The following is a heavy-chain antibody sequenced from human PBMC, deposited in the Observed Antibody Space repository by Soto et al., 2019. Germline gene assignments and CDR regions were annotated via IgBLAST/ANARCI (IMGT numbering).Heavy chain of an antibody. CDR3: ARVASITMVRGVIITHWFDP. CDR2: IYYSGST. CDR1: GGSISSGGYY. Sequence: SETLSLTCAVSGGSISSGGYYWSWIRQHPGKGLEWIGYIYYSGSTYYNPSLKSRVTISVDTSKNQFSLNLSSVTAADTAVYYCARVASITMVRGVIITHWFDPWGQGTLVTVSS. D-gene: IGHD3-10*01. J-gene: IGHJ5*02. V-gene: IGHV4-30-4*08.